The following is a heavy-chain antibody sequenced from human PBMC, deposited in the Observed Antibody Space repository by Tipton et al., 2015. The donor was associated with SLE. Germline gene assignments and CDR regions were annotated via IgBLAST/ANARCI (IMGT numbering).Heavy chain of an antibody. CDR3: ARDPIWSEGSVY. J-gene: IGHJ4*02. Sequence: TLSLTCSVSGGSISSSSYFWGWVRQPPGKGLEWMGTIFYTGNTYYNPSLRGRLTISVDTSKNQFSLRLTSVTAADTAVYYCARDPIWSEGSVYWGQGTPVTVSS. CDR2: IFYTGNT. D-gene: IGHD1-1*01. V-gene: IGHV4-39*07. CDR1: GGSISSSSYF.